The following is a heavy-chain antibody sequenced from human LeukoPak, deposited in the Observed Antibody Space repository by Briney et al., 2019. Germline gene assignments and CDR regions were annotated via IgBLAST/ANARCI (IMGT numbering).Heavy chain of an antibody. CDR1: GFTFSSYS. D-gene: IGHD2-2*01. Sequence: PGGSLRLSCAASGFTFSSYSMNWVRQAPGKGLEWVSSISSSSSYIYYADSVKGRFTISRDNAKNSLYLQMNSLRAEDTAVYYCARVEAPYCSSTSCFGFDYWGQGTLVTVSS. CDR3: ARVEAPYCSSTSCFGFDY. V-gene: IGHV3-21*01. CDR2: ISSSSSYI. J-gene: IGHJ4*02.